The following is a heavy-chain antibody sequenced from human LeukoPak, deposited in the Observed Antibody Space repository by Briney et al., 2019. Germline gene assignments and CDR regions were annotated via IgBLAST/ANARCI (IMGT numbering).Heavy chain of an antibody. D-gene: IGHD3-22*01. CDR3: TTPYITMIVVVSDY. CDR1: GFTFSNAW. J-gene: IGHJ4*02. CDR2: IKSKTDGGTT. Sequence: GGSLRLSCAASGFTFSNAWMSWVRQAPGKGLEGVGRIKSKTDGGTTDYAAPVKGRFTISRDDSKNTLYLQMNSLKTEDTAVYYCTTPYITMIVVVSDYWGQGTLVTVSS. V-gene: IGHV3-15*01.